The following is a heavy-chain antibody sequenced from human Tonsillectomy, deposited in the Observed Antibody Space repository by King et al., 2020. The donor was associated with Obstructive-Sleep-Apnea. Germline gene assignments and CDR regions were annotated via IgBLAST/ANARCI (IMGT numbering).Heavy chain of an antibody. J-gene: IGHJ4*02. CDR1: GYTFTSHD. V-gene: IGHV1-8*01. CDR2: MNPYSGNA. Sequence: VQLVESGAEVKRPGASVKVSCKASGYTFTSHDINWVRQATGQGLEWMGWMNPYSGNAGFAQKFQGRVTMTRETSISTAYMELSGLRSEDTAVYYCARVLGYCSSTSWGGVDYWGQGTLVTVSS. CDR3: ARVLGYCSSTSWGGVDY. D-gene: IGHD2-2*01.